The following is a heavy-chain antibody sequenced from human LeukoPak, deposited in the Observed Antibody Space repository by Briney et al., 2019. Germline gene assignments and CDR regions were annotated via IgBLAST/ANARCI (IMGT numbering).Heavy chain of an antibody. CDR1: GGSISSGDYY. J-gene: IGHJ5*02. Sequence: SQTLSLTCTVSGGSISSGDYYWSWIRQPPGKGLGWIGYIYYSGSTYYNPSLKSRVTISVDTSKNQFSLKLSSVTAADTAVYYCARASTMVRGVIGTNWFDPWGQGTLVTVSS. CDR3: ARASTMVRGVIGTNWFDP. V-gene: IGHV4-30-4*08. D-gene: IGHD3-10*01. CDR2: IYYSGST.